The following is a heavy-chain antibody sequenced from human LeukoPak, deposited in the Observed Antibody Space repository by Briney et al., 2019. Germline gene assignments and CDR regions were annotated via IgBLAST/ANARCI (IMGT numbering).Heavy chain of an antibody. CDR2: INHSGST. CDR1: GGSFSGYY. V-gene: IGHV4-34*01. D-gene: IGHD3-22*01. Sequence: SETLSLTCAVYGGSFSGYYWSWIRQPPGKGLEWIGEINHSGSTNYNSSLKSRVTISVDTSKNQFSLKLSSVTAADTAVYYCARGIYYDSSGYYPYFDYWGQGTLVTVSS. CDR3: ARGIYYDSSGYYPYFDY. J-gene: IGHJ4*02.